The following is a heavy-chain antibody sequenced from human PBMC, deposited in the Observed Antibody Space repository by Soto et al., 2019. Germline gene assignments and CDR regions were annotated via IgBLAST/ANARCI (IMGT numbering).Heavy chain of an antibody. V-gene: IGHV1-18*01. CDR2: ISAYNGNT. Sequence: QVQLVQSGAEVKKPGASVKVSCKASGYTFTSYGISWVRQAPGQGLEWMGWISAYNGNTNYAQKLQGRVTMTTDTXXXXXXXXXXXXXXXXXAXXXXXRDXKFDPWGQGTLVTVSS. J-gene: IGHJ5*02. CDR1: GYTFTSYG. CDR3: XRDXKFDP.